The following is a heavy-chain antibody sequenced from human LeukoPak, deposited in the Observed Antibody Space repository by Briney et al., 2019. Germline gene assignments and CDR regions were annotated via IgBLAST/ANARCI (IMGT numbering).Heavy chain of an antibody. J-gene: IGHJ4*02. CDR3: ASHSYGIFDY. Sequence: SETLSLTCAVYGGSFSGYYWSWIRQHPGKGLEWIGYIYYSGSTYYNPSLKSRVTISVDTSKNQFSLKLSSVTAADTAVYYCASHSYGIFDYRGQGTLVTVSS. CDR1: GGSFSGYY. D-gene: IGHD4-17*01. CDR2: IYYSGST. V-gene: IGHV4-31*11.